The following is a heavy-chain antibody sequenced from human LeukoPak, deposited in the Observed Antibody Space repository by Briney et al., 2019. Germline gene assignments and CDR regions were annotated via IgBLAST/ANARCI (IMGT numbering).Heavy chain of an antibody. Sequence: SETLSLPCTVSGGSISDYYWSWIRQPAGKGLEWIGRIYSSGSTNYNPSLKSRVTISVDKSKNQFSLKMTSVTAADTAVYYCARMVQGYSSVWPETGNNWFDPWGQGTLVAVSS. D-gene: IGHD6-19*01. CDR2: IYSSGST. V-gene: IGHV4-4*07. CDR1: GGSISDYY. CDR3: ARMVQGYSSVWPETGNNWFDP. J-gene: IGHJ5*02.